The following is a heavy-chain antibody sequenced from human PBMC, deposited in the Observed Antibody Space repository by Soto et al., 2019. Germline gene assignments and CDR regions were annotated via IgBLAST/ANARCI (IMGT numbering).Heavy chain of an antibody. V-gene: IGHV1-18*04. Sequence: QVQLVQSGAEVKKPGASVKVSCKASGCTFTSYGISWVRQAPGQGLEWMGWISAYNGNTNYAQKLQGRVTMTTDTSTSTAYMELRSLRSDDTAVYYCARGSIVVVPAATTFYYYYGMDVWGQGTTVTVSS. J-gene: IGHJ6*02. D-gene: IGHD2-2*01. CDR3: ARGSIVVVPAATTFYYYYGMDV. CDR1: GCTFTSYG. CDR2: ISAYNGNT.